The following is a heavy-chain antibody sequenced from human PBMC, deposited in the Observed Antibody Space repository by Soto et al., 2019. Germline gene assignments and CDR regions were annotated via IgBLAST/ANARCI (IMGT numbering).Heavy chain of an antibody. Sequence: QVQLQESGPGLVKPSGTLSLTCAVSGGSISSSNWWSWVRQPPGKGLEWVGEIYHSGSTNYNPSLKSRVTISVNKSKNQFPRKLSSVPAADTAVYYCARAAMGGSSWPFDYWGQGTLVTVSS. D-gene: IGHD6-13*01. J-gene: IGHJ4*02. V-gene: IGHV4-4*02. CDR3: ARAAMGGSSWPFDY. CDR1: GGSISSSNW. CDR2: IYHSGST.